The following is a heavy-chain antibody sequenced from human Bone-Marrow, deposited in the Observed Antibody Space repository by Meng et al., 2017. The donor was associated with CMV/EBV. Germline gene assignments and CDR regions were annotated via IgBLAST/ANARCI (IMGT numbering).Heavy chain of an antibody. D-gene: IGHD6-19*01. CDR3: AAGPFGAVAGNFDY. CDR1: GYTFTSYY. V-gene: IGHV1-18*04. J-gene: IGHJ4*02. Sequence: ASVKVSCKASGYTFTSYYMHWVRQAPGQGLEWMGWISAYNGNTNYAQKLQGRVTMTTDTSTSTAYMELRSLRSDDTAVYYCAAGPFGAVAGNFDYWGQGTLVTVYS. CDR2: ISAYNGNT.